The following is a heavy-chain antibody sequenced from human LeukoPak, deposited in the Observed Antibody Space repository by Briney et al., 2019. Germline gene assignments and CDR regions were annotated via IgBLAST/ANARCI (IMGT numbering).Heavy chain of an antibody. V-gene: IGHV1-2*02. CDR3: ARGNYYYDSSGYYPVPDY. D-gene: IGHD3-22*01. J-gene: IGHJ4*02. Sequence: ASVKVSCKASGYTFTGYYMHWVRQAPGQGLEWMGWINPNSGGTNYAQKFRGRVTITRDTSASTAYMELSSLRSEDTAVYYCARGNYYYDSSGYYPVPDYWGQGTLVTVSS. CDR1: GYTFTGYY. CDR2: INPNSGGT.